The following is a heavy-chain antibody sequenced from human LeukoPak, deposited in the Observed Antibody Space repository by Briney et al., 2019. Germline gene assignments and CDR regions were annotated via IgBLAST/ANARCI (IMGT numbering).Heavy chain of an antibody. Sequence: ASVKVSCKAFGYTFIDYGVTWVRQAPGQGLEWMGWLSPSTSNSKYSQKLQDRITVTADTSTTTAYMELRSLRSDDTAVYYCASIKNAYSDYWGQGTLVTVSS. J-gene: IGHJ4*02. D-gene: IGHD3-16*01. V-gene: IGHV1-18*01. CDR1: GYTFIDYG. CDR3: ASIKNAYSDY. CDR2: LSPSTSNS.